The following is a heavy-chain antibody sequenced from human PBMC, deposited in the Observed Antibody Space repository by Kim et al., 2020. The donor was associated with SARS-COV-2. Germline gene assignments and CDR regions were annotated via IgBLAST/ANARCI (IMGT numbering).Heavy chain of an antibody. CDR2: IYWDDDK. J-gene: IGHJ4*02. V-gene: IGHV2-5*02. CDR1: GFSLSTSGVG. CDR3: AHTNPWVATIWMRGDCFDY. Sequence: SGPTLVKPTQTLTLTCTFSGFSLSTSGVGVGWIRQPPGKALEWLALIYWDDDKRYSPSLKSRLTITKDTSKNQVVLTMTNMDPVDTATYYCAHTNPWVATIWMRGDCFDYWGQGTLVTVSS. D-gene: IGHD5-12*01.